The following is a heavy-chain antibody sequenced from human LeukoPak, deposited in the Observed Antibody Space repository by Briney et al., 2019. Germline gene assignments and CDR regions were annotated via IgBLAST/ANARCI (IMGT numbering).Heavy chain of an antibody. V-gene: IGHV4-59*04. D-gene: IGHD3-3*01. J-gene: IGHJ4*02. CDR2: IYYSGST. CDR1: GFTFSSYSMN. CDR3: ARGNYDLWSGYTYYFDY. Sequence: GSLRLSCAASGFTFSSYSMNWVRQAPGKGLEWIGSIYYSGSTYYNSSLKSRVTVSIDTSKNQFSLKLSSVTAADTAVYYCARGNYDLWSGYTYYFDYWGQGTLVTVSS.